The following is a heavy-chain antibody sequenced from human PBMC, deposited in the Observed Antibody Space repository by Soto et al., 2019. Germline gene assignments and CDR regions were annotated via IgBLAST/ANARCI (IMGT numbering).Heavy chain of an antibody. CDR1: GGSISSYY. CDR3: ARGTWVEYSASASYYYGMDV. CDR2: IHSGGNT. J-gene: IGHJ6*02. D-gene: IGHD5-12*01. V-gene: IGHV4-4*07. Sequence: PSETLSLTCIVSGGSISSYYWSWIRQPAGKGLEWIGRIHSGGNTNYNPSFESRVTMSVDTSKNQFSLKLRSVTAADTAVYYCARGTWVEYSASASYYYGMDVWGQGTMVTVSS.